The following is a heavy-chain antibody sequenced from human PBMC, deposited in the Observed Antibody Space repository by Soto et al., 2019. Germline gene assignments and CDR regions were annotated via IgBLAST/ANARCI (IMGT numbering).Heavy chain of an antibody. D-gene: IGHD3-10*01. CDR3: ASSYGSGRPDYYMDV. J-gene: IGHJ6*03. Sequence: QVQLVQSGAEVKKPGSSVKVSCKASGGTFSSYTISWVRQAPGQGLEWMGRIIPILGIANYAQKFQGRVTITADKSTSTAYMELSSLRSEDTAVYYGASSYGSGRPDYYMDVWGKGTTVTVSS. V-gene: IGHV1-69*02. CDR1: GGTFSSYT. CDR2: IIPILGIA.